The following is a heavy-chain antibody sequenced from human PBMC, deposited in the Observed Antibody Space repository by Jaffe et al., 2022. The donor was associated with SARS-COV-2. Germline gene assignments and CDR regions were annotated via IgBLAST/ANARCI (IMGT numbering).Heavy chain of an antibody. CDR3: ARYPHVRADYYMDV. J-gene: IGHJ6*03. CDR2: INTNTGNP. Sequence: QVQLVQSGSELKKPGASVKVSCKASGYTFTSYAMTWVRQAPGQGLEWMGWINTNTGNPKYAQGFTGRFVFSLDTSVSTAYLQISSLMAEDTAVYYCARYPHVRADYYMDVWGKGTTVTVSS. V-gene: IGHV7-4-1*02. CDR1: GYTFTSYA.